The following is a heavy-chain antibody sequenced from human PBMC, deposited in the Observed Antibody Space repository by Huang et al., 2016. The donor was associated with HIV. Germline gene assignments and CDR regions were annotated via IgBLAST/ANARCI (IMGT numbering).Heavy chain of an antibody. Sequence: QVRLEQWGEGVVKPSETLSLTCAVYGASFRKYYWTWVRQSPVKGRQWIGGTKPGGTLNNNPIFQSRPNPSTDIGTNQFSLRRRAMTAADAAVYYCARIPTPSYYDPWSISSVDEDFFYFNMDLWGRGTSVTVSS. CDR2: TKPGGTL. CDR1: GASFRKYY. V-gene: IGHV4-34*04. J-gene: IGHJ6*02. D-gene: IGHD3-3*01. CDR3: ARIPTPSYYDPWSISSVDEDFFYFNMDL.